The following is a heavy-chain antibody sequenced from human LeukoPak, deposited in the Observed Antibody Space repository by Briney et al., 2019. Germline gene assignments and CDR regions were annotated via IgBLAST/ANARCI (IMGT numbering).Heavy chain of an antibody. CDR3: AKQLGYCSDGSCYFPY. Sequence: GGSLRLSCAASGFTFGSCWMNWVRQTPGKGLEWASAISNNGGYTYYADSVQGRFTISRDNSKSTLCLQMNSLRAEDTAVYYCAKQLGYCSDGSCYFPYWGQGTLVTVSS. V-gene: IGHV3-23*01. CDR2: ISNNGGYT. J-gene: IGHJ4*02. D-gene: IGHD2-15*01. CDR1: GFTFGSCW.